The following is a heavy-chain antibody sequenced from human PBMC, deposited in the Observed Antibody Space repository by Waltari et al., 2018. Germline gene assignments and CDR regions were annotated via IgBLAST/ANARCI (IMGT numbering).Heavy chain of an antibody. CDR1: GGSISSSSYY. Sequence: QLQLQESGPGLVKPSETLSLTCTVSGGSISSSSYYWGWIRQPPGKGLEWIGSIHYSVSIFYIPSLKSRVTISLDTSKNQFSLKLSSVTASDTAVYYCWSEAESDYWGQGTLVTVSS. V-gene: IGHV4-39*01. J-gene: IGHJ4*02. CDR2: IHYSVSI. CDR3: WSEAESDY.